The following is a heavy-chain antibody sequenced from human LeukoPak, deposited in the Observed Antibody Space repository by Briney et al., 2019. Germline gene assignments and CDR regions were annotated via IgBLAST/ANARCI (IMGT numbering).Heavy chain of an antibody. V-gene: IGHV4-34*01. CDR1: GGPFSGYN. D-gene: IGHD2-2*01. CDR2: IGHNGST. J-gene: IGHJ3*02. Sequence: SETLYLTCAVYGGPFSGYNWTWIRQPPGKELEWIGEIGHNGSTNYNPSLKGRVTISVDTSKNQFSLKLTSVTAADTAVYYCARRPTQYCSSTSCHALDIWGQGTMVTVSS. CDR3: ARRPTQYCSSTSCHALDI.